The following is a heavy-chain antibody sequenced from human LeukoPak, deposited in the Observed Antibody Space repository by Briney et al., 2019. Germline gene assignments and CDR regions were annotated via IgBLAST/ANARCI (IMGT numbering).Heavy chain of an antibody. J-gene: IGHJ5*02. CDR2: VSYDGTDT. Sequence: PGRSLRLSCAASGFTFTNYAMNWVRQAPGKGLEWVATVSYDGTDTSYADSVKGRFAIFRDNSKNTLYLQMNSLRTEDTAVYYCVRVSGFCTNGVCPSFDPWAREPWSPSPQ. CDR3: VRVSGFCTNGVCPSFDP. V-gene: IGHV3-30*09. CDR1: GFTFTNYA. D-gene: IGHD2-8*01.